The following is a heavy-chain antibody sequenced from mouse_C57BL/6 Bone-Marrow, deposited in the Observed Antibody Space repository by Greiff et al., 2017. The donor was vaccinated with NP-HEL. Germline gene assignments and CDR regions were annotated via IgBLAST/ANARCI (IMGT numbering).Heavy chain of an antibody. CDR1: GYTFTSYG. CDR3: ARLSYYCSFAY. J-gene: IGHJ3*01. D-gene: IGHD1-2*01. Sequence: VKLQQSGAELARPGASVKLSCKASGYTFTSYGISWVKQRTGQGLEWIGEIYPRSGSTYYNEKFKGKATLTADKSSSTAYLELRSLTSEDSAVYFCARLSYYCSFAYWGQGTLVTVSA. V-gene: IGHV1-81*01. CDR2: IYPRSGST.